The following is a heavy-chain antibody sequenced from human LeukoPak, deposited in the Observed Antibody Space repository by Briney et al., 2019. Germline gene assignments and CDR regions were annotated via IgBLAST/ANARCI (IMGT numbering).Heavy chain of an antibody. CDR3: ARKDGVGYSSSWYYFDY. CDR1: GFTFDDYA. Sequence: PGGSLRLSCAASGFTFDDYAMHWVRQAPGKGLEWVSGISWNSGSIGYADSAKGRFTISRDNAKNSLYLQMNSLRAEDTAVYYCARKDGVGYSSSWYYFDYWGQGTLVTVSS. V-gene: IGHV3-9*01. J-gene: IGHJ4*02. D-gene: IGHD6-13*01. CDR2: ISWNSGSI.